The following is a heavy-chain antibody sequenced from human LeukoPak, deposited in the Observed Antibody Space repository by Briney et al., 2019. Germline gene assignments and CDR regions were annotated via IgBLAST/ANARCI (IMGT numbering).Heavy chain of an antibody. D-gene: IGHD7-27*01. V-gene: IGHV1-8*01. CDR3: ARGPPNWGYDY. J-gene: IGHJ4*02. Sequence: ASVKVSCKASGHTFTSYDFNWVRRATGQRPEWMGWMSPNSGDTGYAQKFQDRVTMTRNTSISTAYMELSSLRSDDTAVYYCARGPPNWGYDYWGPGTLVTVSS. CDR1: GHTFTSYD. CDR2: MSPNSGDT.